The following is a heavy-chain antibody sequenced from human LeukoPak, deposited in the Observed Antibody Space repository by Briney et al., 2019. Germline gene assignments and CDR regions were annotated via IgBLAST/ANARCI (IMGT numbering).Heavy chain of an antibody. CDR2: IYYSGST. CDR3: ARDRSITMVRGTDGFDP. CDR1: GGSISSSSYY. Sequence: SETLSLTCTVSGGSISSSSYYWGWIRQPPGKGLEWIGSIYYSGSTYYNPSLKSRVTISVDTSKNQFSLKLSSVTAPDTAVYYCARDRSITMVRGTDGFDPWGQGTLVTVSS. D-gene: IGHD3-10*01. J-gene: IGHJ5*02. V-gene: IGHV4-39*02.